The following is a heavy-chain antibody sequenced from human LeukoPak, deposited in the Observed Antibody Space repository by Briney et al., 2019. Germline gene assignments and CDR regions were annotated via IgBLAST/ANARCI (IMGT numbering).Heavy chain of an antibody. V-gene: IGHV3-74*01. Sequence: GGSLRLSCAASGFTFSNYWMHWVRQAPGKGLVWVSRINSDGINTSYADSVKGRFTISRDNSKNTLYLQMNSLRAEDTAVYYCARDREGYYDSSGYYFGVLGAFDIWGQGTMVTVSS. CDR1: GFTFSNYW. CDR2: INSDGINT. J-gene: IGHJ3*02. CDR3: ARDREGYYDSSGYYFGVLGAFDI. D-gene: IGHD3-22*01.